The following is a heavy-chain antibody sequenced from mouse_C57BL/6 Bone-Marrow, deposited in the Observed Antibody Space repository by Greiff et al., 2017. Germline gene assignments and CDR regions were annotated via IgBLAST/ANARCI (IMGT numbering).Heavy chain of an antibody. J-gene: IGHJ3*01. CDR3: AREDLQWWAWFAY. D-gene: IGHD2-13*01. V-gene: IGHV5-12*01. CDR2: ISNGGGST. Sequence: EVLLVESGGGLVQPGGSLKLSCAASGFTFSDYYMYWVRQTPEKGLEWVAFISNGGGSTYYPDTVKGRFTISRDNAKNTLYLQMSRLKSEDTAMYYCAREDLQWWAWFAYWGQGTLVTVSA. CDR1: GFTFSDYY.